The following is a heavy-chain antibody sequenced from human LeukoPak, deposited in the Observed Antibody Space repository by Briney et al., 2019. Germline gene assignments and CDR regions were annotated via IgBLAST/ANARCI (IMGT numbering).Heavy chain of an antibody. CDR2: ISVSGST. CDR1: VFTFSSYA. D-gene: IGHD5-12*01. Sequence: GGSLRLSCAASVFTFSSYAMNWVRQAPGKGLEWVSGISVSGSTYYADSVKGRFTLSRDNSKNTLYLQMSRLRVEDTAVYYCARGYSGYDPFDYWGLGTLVTVSS. CDR3: ARGYSGYDPFDY. J-gene: IGHJ4*02. V-gene: IGHV3-23*01.